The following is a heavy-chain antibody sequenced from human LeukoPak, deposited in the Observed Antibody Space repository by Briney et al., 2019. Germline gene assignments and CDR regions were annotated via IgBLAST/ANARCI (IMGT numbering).Heavy chain of an antibody. V-gene: IGHV4-59*01. Sequence: SETLSLTCTVSGGSISSYYWSWIRQPPGKGLEWIGYIYYSGSTNYNPSLKSRATISVDTSKNQFSLKLSSVTAADTAVYYCARATHYDFWSGYIQPSYYFDYWGQGTLVTVSS. J-gene: IGHJ4*02. CDR2: IYYSGST. D-gene: IGHD3-3*01. CDR3: ARATHYDFWSGYIQPSYYFDY. CDR1: GGSISSYY.